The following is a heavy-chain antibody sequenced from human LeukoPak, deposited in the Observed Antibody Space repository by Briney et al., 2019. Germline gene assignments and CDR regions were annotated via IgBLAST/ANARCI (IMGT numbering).Heavy chain of an antibody. J-gene: IGHJ4*02. D-gene: IGHD5-18*01. CDR3: ARIRGGTAMAYGGFDY. CDR2: ISGSGGST. Sequence: GGSLRLSCAASGFTFSSYAMRWVRQAPGKGLEWVSAISGSGGSTYYADSVKGRFTISRDNSKNTLYLQMNSLRAEDTAVYYCARIRGGTAMAYGGFDYWGQGTLVTVSS. V-gene: IGHV3-23*01. CDR1: GFTFSSYA.